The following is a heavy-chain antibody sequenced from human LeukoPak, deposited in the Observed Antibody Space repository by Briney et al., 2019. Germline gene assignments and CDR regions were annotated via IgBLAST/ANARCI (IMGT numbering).Heavy chain of an antibody. Sequence: PGGSLRLSCAASGFTFSSYSLIWVRRAPGKGLEWVSSISSDSSYFYYADSVRGRFTISRNNAKKSLYLQMNSLRAEDTAVYYCARAGETYNWNPVNFDFWGQGTLVTVSS. CDR2: ISSDSSYF. CDR1: GFTFSSYS. J-gene: IGHJ4*02. D-gene: IGHD1-20*01. V-gene: IGHV3-21*01. CDR3: ARAGETYNWNPVNFDF.